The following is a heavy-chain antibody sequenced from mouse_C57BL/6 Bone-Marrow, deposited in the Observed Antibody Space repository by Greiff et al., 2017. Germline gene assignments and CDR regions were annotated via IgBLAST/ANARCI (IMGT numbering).Heavy chain of an antibody. CDR1: GFTFSSYG. J-gene: IGHJ2*01. CDR3: ARGGVVATNYFDY. Sequence: EVKLVESGGDLVKPGGSLKLSCAASGFTFSSYGMSWVRQTPDKRLEWVATISSGGSYNYYPDSVKGRFTISRDNAKNTLYLQMSSLKSEDTAMYYCARGGVVATNYFDYWGQGTTLTVSS. CDR2: ISSGGSYN. V-gene: IGHV5-6*01. D-gene: IGHD1-1*01.